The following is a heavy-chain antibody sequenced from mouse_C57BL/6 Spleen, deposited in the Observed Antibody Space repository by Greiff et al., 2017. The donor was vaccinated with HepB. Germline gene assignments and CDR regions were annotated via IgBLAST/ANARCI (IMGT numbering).Heavy chain of an antibody. J-gene: IGHJ3*01. CDR2: IDPENGDT. CDR3: TTSDGGFAY. CDR1: GFNIKDDY. Sequence: VHVKQSGAELVRPGASVKLSCTASGFNIKDDYMHWVKQRPEQGLEWIGWIDPENGDTEYASKFQGKATITADTSSNTAYLQLSSLTSEDTAVYYCTTSDGGFAYWGQGTLVTVSA. V-gene: IGHV14-4*01.